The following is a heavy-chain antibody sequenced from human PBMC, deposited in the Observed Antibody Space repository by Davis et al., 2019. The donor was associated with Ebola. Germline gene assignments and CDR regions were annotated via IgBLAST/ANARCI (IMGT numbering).Heavy chain of an antibody. Sequence: PGGSLRLSCAASGFTFSSYDMHWVRQATGKGLEWVSAIGTAGDTYYPGSVKGRFTISRENAKNSLYPQMNSLRAGDTAVYYCARMSRLGYPGAFDIWGQGTMATVSS. CDR3: ARMSRLGYPGAFDI. J-gene: IGHJ3*02. V-gene: IGHV3-13*01. CDR1: GFTFSSYD. CDR2: IGTAGDT. D-gene: IGHD3-16*01.